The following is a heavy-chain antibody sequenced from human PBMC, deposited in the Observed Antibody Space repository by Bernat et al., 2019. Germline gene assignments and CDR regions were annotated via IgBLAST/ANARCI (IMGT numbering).Heavy chain of an antibody. CDR2: INPNSGGT. CDR1: GYTFTGYY. D-gene: IGHD3-9*01. V-gene: IGHV1-2*04. CDR3: ARGYDILTGYYGYYFDY. Sequence: QVQLVQSGAEVKKPGASVKVSCKASGYTFTGYYMHWVRQAPGQGLEWMGWINPNSGGTNYAQKFQGWVTMTRDTSISTAYMELSRLRSVDTAVYYCARGYDILTGYYGYYFDYWGQGTLVTVSS. J-gene: IGHJ4*02.